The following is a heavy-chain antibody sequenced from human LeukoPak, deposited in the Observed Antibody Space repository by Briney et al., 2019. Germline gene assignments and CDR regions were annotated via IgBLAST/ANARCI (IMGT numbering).Heavy chain of an antibody. Sequence: SETLSLTCTVSGYSISSGYYWGWIRQPPGKGLEWIGSIYHSGSTYYNPSLKSRVTISVDTSKNQFSLKLSSVTAADTAVYYCARGYSMVRGVIVYYYYYMDVWGKGTTVTVSS. CDR1: GYSISSGYY. J-gene: IGHJ6*03. CDR2: IYHSGST. D-gene: IGHD3-10*01. V-gene: IGHV4-38-2*02. CDR3: ARGYSMVRGVIVYYYYYMDV.